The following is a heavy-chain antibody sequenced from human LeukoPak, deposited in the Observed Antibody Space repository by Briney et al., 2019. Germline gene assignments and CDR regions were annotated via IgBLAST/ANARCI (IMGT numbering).Heavy chain of an antibody. D-gene: IGHD6-19*01. J-gene: IGHJ4*02. V-gene: IGHV4-61*02. CDR3: ARFTFGYSSGWNFDY. CDR1: GGSISSGSYY. CDR2: IYTSGST. Sequence: PSETLSPTCTVSGGSISSGSYYWSWIRQPAGKGLEWIGRIYTSGSTNYNPSLKSRVTISVDTSKNQFSLKLSSVTAADTAVYYCARFTFGYSSGWNFDYWGQGTLVTVSS.